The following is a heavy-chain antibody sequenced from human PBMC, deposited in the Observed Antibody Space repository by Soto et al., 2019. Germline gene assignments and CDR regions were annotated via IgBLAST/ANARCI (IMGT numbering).Heavy chain of an antibody. D-gene: IGHD2-2*01. CDR1: GYIFTTYW. CDR3: ARDIVVVPAADYYYYGMDV. CDR2: INPIDSDT. Sequence: PGESLKISCKASGYIFTTYWIAWVRQMPGQGLEWIGIINPIDSDTRYSPSFQGQVTISADKSISTTYLQWSSLKASDTAMYYCARDIVVVPAADYYYYGMDVWGQGTTVTVSS. J-gene: IGHJ6*02. V-gene: IGHV5-51*01.